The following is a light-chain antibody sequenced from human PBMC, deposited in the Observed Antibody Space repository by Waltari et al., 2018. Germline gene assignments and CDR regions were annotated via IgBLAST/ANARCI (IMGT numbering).Light chain of an antibody. CDR1: QGITSY. CDR3: QQVNSYPIT. V-gene: IGKV1-9*01. Sequence: DIQLTQPPSFLSASVGDRVTITCRAIQGITSYLAWYQQKPGKAPKLLIYAASTLQSGVPSRFSGSGSGTEFTLTFSSLQPEDFATYYCQQVNSYPITFGQGTRLEIK. J-gene: IGKJ5*01. CDR2: AAS.